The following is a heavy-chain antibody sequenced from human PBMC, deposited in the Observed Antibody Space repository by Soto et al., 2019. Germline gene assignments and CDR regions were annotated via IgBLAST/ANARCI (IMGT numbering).Heavy chain of an antibody. Sequence: QVQLVQSGAEVKKPGASVKVSCKASGYTFSGSAMHWVRQAPGQGREWMGWINADNGNTKYSQKFQGRVTMTWDTSASTAYMELSSLRSEDTAIYYCASEIDATTATSLDYWGQGTLVTVSS. D-gene: IGHD4-17*01. J-gene: IGHJ4*02. V-gene: IGHV1-3*01. CDR3: ASEIDATTATSLDY. CDR2: INADNGNT. CDR1: GYTFSGSA.